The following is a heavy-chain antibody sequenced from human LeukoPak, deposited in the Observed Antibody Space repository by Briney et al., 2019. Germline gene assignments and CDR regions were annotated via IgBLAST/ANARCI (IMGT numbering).Heavy chain of an antibody. CDR1: GYTFTGYY. CDR2: INPNSGGT. J-gene: IGHJ4*02. D-gene: IGHD3-22*01. Sequence: ASVKVSCKASGYTFTGYYMHWVRQAPGQGLEWMGWINPNSGGTNYAQKFQGRVTMTRDTSISTAYMELSRLRSDDTAVYYCARAISSYYDSSGYYYDYWGQGTLVTVSS. CDR3: ARAISSYYDSSGYYYDY. V-gene: IGHV1-2*02.